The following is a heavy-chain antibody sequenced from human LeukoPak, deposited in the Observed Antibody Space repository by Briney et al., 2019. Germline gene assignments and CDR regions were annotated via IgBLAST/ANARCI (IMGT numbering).Heavy chain of an antibody. Sequence: PGGSLRLSCAASGFTFSSYGMHWVRQAPGKGLEWVAVISYDGSNKYYADSVKGRFTISRDNSKNTLYLQMNSLRAEDTAVYYCAKDVIVGAMGSLDYWGQGTLVTVSS. V-gene: IGHV3-30*18. CDR1: GFTFSSYG. J-gene: IGHJ4*02. D-gene: IGHD1-26*01. CDR3: AKDVIVGAMGSLDY. CDR2: ISYDGSNK.